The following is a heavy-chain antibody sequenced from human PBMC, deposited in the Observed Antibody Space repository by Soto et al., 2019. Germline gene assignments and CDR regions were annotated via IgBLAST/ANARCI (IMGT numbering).Heavy chain of an antibody. J-gene: IGHJ6*02. CDR1: GFSVSDRS. V-gene: IGHV3-53*02. Sequence: EVQLVETGGGLIQPGGSLRLSCAVSGFSVSDRSMSWVRQAPGEGLEWVSLFYRGGSTDYAASVKGRGTVSRDAFKNTLILQMDSLTVEETVLYFGARVVGLCDLWTTGYYRVDVWGQGTTVTVS. D-gene: IGHD2-21*01. CDR2: FYRGGST. CDR3: ARVVGLCDLWTTGYYRVDV.